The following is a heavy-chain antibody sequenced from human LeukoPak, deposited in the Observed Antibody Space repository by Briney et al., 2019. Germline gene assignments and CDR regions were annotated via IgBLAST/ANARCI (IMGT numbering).Heavy chain of an antibody. CDR3: TRGSQNCASASCYNF. J-gene: IGHJ4*02. CDR1: GYTFTSYD. D-gene: IGHD2-2*02. CDR2: MNPKGGNT. Sequence: ASVKVTCEASGYTFTSYDINWVRLAAGQGLEWMGWMNPKGGNTGYAQKFQGRVTMTRSTSISTAYMELGSLTSEDTAVYYCTRGSQNCASASCYNFWGQGTLVTVSS. V-gene: IGHV1-8*01.